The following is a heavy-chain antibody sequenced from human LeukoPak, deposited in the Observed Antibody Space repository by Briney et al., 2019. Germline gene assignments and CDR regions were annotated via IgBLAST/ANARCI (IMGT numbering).Heavy chain of an antibody. D-gene: IGHD3-9*01. Sequence: GGSLRLPCAASGFTFSSYGMSWVRQAPGKGLEWVSAISATGGTTYYADSVKGRFTISRDNSKNTLYLQMNSLRAEDTAVYYCARDRLRFFDSYAFDVWGQGTMVTVSS. CDR1: GFTFSSYG. CDR2: ISATGGTT. CDR3: ARDRLRFFDSYAFDV. J-gene: IGHJ3*01. V-gene: IGHV3-23*01.